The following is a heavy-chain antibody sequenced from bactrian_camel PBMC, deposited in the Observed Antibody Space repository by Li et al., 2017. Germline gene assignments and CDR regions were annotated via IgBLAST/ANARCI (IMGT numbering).Heavy chain of an antibody. D-gene: IGHD2*01. CDR2: SIDSDGIT. CDR3: AASVGGQYCSAPYLIRAQEKGTAY. J-gene: IGHJ4*01. CDR1: RYMYDNGC. Sequence: VESGGGSVQAGGSLRLSCAASRYMYDNGCMGWFRQVPGLEREGIGSIDSDGITTYADSLMARFIISRDNAKTILYLEMNSLKPEDTAMYYCAASVGGQYCSAPYLIRAQEKGTAYRDQGTQVTVS. V-gene: IGHV3S66*01.